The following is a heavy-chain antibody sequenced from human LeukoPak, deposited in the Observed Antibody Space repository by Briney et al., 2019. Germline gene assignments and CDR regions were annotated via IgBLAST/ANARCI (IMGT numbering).Heavy chain of an antibody. CDR3: ARARIGLRSLDN. D-gene: IGHD1-26*01. CDR2: INPSGGAT. J-gene: IGHJ4*02. Sequence: ASVKVSCKASGYTFTNYYIHWVRQAPGQGLEWMGLINPSGGATRYAQKFQGRVTTTRDTSTSTVFMELSSLTSADSALYYCARARIGLRSLDNWGQGTLVTVSS. V-gene: IGHV1-46*01. CDR1: GYTFTNYY.